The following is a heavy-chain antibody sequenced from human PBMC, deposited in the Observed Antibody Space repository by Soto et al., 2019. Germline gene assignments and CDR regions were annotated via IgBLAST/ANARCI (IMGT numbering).Heavy chain of an antibody. CDR2: ISAYNGNT. J-gene: IGHJ4*02. V-gene: IGHV1-18*01. CDR1: GYTFTSYG. CDR3: ARIAPGCSSTSCYSMGIDY. D-gene: IGHD2-2*01. Sequence: GASVKVSCKASGYTFTSYGISWVRQAPGQGLEWMGWISAYNGNTNYAQKLQGRVTMTTDTSTSTAYMELRSLRSDDTAVYYCARIAPGCSSTSCYSMGIDYWGQGTLVTVSS.